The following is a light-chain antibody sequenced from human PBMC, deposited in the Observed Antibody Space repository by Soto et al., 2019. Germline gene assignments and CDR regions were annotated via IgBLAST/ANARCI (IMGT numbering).Light chain of an antibody. J-gene: IGKJ3*01. Sequence: EIVLTQSPANLSLSPGERATLSCRASQSVSSYLAWYQQKPGQAPRLLIYDASNRATGIPARFSGSGSGTDFTLTISSLEPEDFAVYYCQQRSNWPPKTFGPGTKVDIK. CDR3: QQRSNWPPKT. V-gene: IGKV3-11*01. CDR2: DAS. CDR1: QSVSSY.